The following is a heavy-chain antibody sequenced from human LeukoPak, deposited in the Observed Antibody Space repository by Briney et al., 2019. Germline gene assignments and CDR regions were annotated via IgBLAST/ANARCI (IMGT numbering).Heavy chain of an antibody. V-gene: IGHV3-74*01. D-gene: IGHD6-19*01. CDR3: ARSTRIAVAGTVAY. CDR2: INSDGSST. J-gene: IGHJ4*02. CDR1: GFTFGSYA. Sequence: PGRSLRLSCAASGFTFGSYAMHWVRQAPGKGLVWVSRINSDGSSTSYADSVKGRFTISRDNAKSTLYLQMNSLRAEDTAVYYCARSTRIAVAGTVAYWGQGTLVTVSS.